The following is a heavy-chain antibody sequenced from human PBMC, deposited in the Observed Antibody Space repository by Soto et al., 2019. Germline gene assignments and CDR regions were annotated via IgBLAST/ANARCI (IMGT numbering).Heavy chain of an antibody. CDR2: ISYDGSNK. Sequence: QVQLVESGGGVVQPGRSLRLSCAASGFTFSSYGMHWVRQAPGKGLEWVAVISYDGSNKYYADSVKGRFTISRDNSKNTLHLQMNSVGAEDTAVYYCANGLILRFLEWFRKGTYYYYGMDVWGQGTTVTVSS. V-gene: IGHV3-30*18. CDR3: ANGLILRFLEWFRKGTYYYYGMDV. CDR1: GFTFSSYG. D-gene: IGHD3-3*01. J-gene: IGHJ6*02.